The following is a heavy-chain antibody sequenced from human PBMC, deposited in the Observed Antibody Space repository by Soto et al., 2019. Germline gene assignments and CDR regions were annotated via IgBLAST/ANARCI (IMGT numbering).Heavy chain of an antibody. Sequence: SETLSLTCTVSGGSISSSTYYWGWIRQPPGKGLEWIGSIYYSGSTNYNPSLESRVSVSVDTSKNQFSLKLSSVTAADTAVYYCARQGCSSATSCYGSFDPWGQGIPVTVSS. D-gene: IGHD2-2*01. CDR2: IYYSGST. V-gene: IGHV4-39*01. CDR1: GGSISSSTYY. J-gene: IGHJ5*02. CDR3: ARQGCSSATSCYGSFDP.